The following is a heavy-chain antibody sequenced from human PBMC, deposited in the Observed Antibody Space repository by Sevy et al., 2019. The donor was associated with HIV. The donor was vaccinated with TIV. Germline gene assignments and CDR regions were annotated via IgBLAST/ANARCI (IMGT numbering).Heavy chain of an antibody. CDR2: ISAGGTTT. CDR3: AKRYCSTITCYDDDFWNPYYFYGLDV. V-gene: IGHV3-23*01. Sequence: GGSLRLSCAASGFIFSNYPMSWVRHSPGKGLEWVSDISAGGTTTYYADPVEGRFTISRDNSKNTVSLQMNSLRAEDTAIYYCAKRYCSTITCYDDDFWNPYYFYGLDVWGQGISVTVSS. CDR1: GFIFSNYP. J-gene: IGHJ6*02. D-gene: IGHD2-2*01.